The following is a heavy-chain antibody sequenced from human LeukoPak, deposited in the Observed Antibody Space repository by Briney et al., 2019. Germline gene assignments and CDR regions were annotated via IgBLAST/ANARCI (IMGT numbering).Heavy chain of an antibody. V-gene: IGHV4-59*01. J-gene: IGHJ3*02. CDR2: IYHSGST. Sequence: SETLSLTCSVSGGSINSDYWNWIRQPPGKGLEWIGYIYHSGSTNYDPSLKSRVTISIDKSKKQFSLKLISVTAADTAIYYCARVGGMTTINNAAFDIWGQGTMVTVSS. CDR3: ARVGGMTTINNAAFDI. D-gene: IGHD5-24*01. CDR1: GGSINSDY.